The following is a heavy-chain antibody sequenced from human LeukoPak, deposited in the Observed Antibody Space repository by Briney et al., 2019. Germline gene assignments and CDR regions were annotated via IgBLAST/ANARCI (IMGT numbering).Heavy chain of an antibody. V-gene: IGHV3-30*02. CDR2: IRYDGSNK. D-gene: IGHD3-10*01. J-gene: IGHJ4*02. CDR3: AKDGNYYGSGSYYTDY. CDR1: GFTFSRYG. Sequence: TGGSLRLSCAASGFTFSRYGMHWVRQAPGKGLEWVAFIRYDGSNKYYADSVKGRFTISRDNSKNTLYLQMNSLRAEDTAVYYCAKDGNYYGSGSYYTDYWGQGTLVTVSS.